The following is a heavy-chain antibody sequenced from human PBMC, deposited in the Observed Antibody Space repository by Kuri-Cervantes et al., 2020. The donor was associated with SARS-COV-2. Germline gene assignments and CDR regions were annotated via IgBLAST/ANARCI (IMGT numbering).Heavy chain of an antibody. J-gene: IGHJ3*02. D-gene: IGHD2-2*01. Sequence: GESLKISCAASGFTFSSYWMSWVRQAPGKGLEWVSSISSSSSYIYYADSVKGRFTISRDNAKNSLYLQMNSLRAEDTAVYYCARVSCSSTSCYGRHDAFDIWGQGTMVTVSS. CDR3: ARVSCSSTSCYGRHDAFDI. V-gene: IGHV3-21*01. CDR1: GFTFSSYW. CDR2: ISSSSSYI.